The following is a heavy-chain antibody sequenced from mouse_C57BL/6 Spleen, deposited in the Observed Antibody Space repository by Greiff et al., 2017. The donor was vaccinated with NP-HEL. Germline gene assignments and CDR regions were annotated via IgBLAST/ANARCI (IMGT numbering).Heavy chain of an antibody. V-gene: IGHV1-55*01. CDR2: IYPGSGST. D-gene: IGHD1-1*01. J-gene: IGHJ4*01. CDR1: GYTFTSYW. Sequence: QVQLQQPGAELVKPGASVKMSCKASGYTFTSYWITWVKQRPGQGLEWIGDIYPGSGSTNYNEKFKSKATLTVDTSSSTAYMQLSSLTSEDSAVYYCATTPHYYGSSYNAMDYWGQGTSVTVSS. CDR3: ATTPHYYGSSYNAMDY.